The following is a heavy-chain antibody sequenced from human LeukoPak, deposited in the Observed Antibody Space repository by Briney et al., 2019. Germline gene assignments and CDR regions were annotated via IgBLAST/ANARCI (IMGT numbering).Heavy chain of an antibody. D-gene: IGHD7-27*01. Sequence: PSETLSLTCTVSGGSISSYYWSWIRQPPGKGLEWIGYIYYSGSTNYNPSLKSRVTISVDTSKNQFSLKLSSMTAADTAVYYCARHLGKGFDYWGQGTLVTVSS. CDR2: IYYSGST. V-gene: IGHV4-59*08. CDR3: ARHLGKGFDY. J-gene: IGHJ4*02. CDR1: GGSISSYY.